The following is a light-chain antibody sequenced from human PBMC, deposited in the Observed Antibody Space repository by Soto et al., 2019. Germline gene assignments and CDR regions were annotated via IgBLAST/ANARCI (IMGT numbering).Light chain of an antibody. J-gene: IGKJ2*01. CDR1: QSVSSTY. CDR3: QQYDSPPPYT. Sequence: EIVLTQSPGTLSLSPGERATLYCRASQSVSSTYLAWYQHKAGQAPRLLISGASSRATAIPDSFSGSESGTDFTLTNCRLEPEDLAADYFQQYDSPPPYTFGQGTKLEIK. V-gene: IGKV3-20*01. CDR2: GAS.